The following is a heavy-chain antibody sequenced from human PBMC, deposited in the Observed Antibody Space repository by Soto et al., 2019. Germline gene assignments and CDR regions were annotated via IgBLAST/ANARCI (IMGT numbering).Heavy chain of an antibody. CDR3: AKDRNIEVVVAATGYFDY. Sequence: GGSLRLSCAASGFTFSSYGMHWVRQAPCKGLEWVAVISYDGSNKYYADSVKGRFTISRDNSKNTLYLQMNSLRAEDTAVYYCAKDRNIEVVVAATGYFDYWGQGTLVTVSS. V-gene: IGHV3-30*18. D-gene: IGHD2-15*01. CDR1: GFTFSSYG. J-gene: IGHJ4*02. CDR2: ISYDGSNK.